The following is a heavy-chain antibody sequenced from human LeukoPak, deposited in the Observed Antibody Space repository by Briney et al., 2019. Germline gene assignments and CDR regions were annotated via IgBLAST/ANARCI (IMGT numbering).Heavy chain of an antibody. CDR1: GFTFSDYY. CDR2: ISSSGSTI. V-gene: IGHV3-11*01. CDR3: ARDGLDDFDWPCGFDP. J-gene: IGHJ5*02. D-gene: IGHD3-9*01. Sequence: GGSLRLSCAASGFTFSDYYTSWIRQAPGKGLEWVSYISSSGSTIYYADSVKGRFTISRDNAKNSLYLQMNSLRAEDTAVYYCARDGLDDFDWPCGFDPWGQGTLVTVSS.